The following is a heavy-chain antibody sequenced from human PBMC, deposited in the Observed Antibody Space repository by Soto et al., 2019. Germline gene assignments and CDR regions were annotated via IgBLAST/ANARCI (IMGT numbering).Heavy chain of an antibody. CDR1: GGSIISGDYY. Sequence: PSATLSLTCTVSGGSIISGDYYWSWIRQPPGKGLEWIGEINYSGNTNYNPSLTSRVTISVDTSKHQFSLRLTSVTAADTAVYYCARVRDWFDPWGQGTLVTVYS. CDR2: INYSGNT. J-gene: IGHJ5*02. CDR3: ARVRDWFDP. D-gene: IGHD3-3*01. V-gene: IGHV4-30-4*01.